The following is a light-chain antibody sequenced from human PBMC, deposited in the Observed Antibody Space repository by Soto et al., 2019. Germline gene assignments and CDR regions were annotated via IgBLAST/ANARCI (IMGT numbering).Light chain of an antibody. V-gene: IGKV1-39*01. CDR2: AAS. J-gene: IGKJ5*01. Sequence: DIKMTQSPSSLSASVGDRVTITCRASQSISSYLNWYQQKPGKAPKLLISAASTLQSGVPSRFSGSGSGTEFTLTIQSLQPDDIATYYCQQASSFPHTFGQGTRLEIK. CDR1: QSISSY. CDR3: QQASSFPHT.